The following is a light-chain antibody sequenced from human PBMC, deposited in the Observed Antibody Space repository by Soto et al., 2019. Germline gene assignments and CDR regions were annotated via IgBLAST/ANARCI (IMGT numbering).Light chain of an antibody. CDR3: QQYNNWPIT. J-gene: IGKJ5*01. CDR2: GVS. Sequence: EIVMTQSPATLSVSPGERATLSCRASQSVGSNLAWYQQKPGQAPRLLIYGVSTRATDIPARFSGRGSETEFTLTISSLQSEDFAVFYCQQYNNWPITFGQGTRLEIK. CDR1: QSVGSN. V-gene: IGKV3-15*01.